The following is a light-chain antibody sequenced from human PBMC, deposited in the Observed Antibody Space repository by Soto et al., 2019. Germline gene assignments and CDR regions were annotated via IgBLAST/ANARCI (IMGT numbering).Light chain of an antibody. CDR3: QQYKGYSRT. CDR2: DVS. CDR1: QSIGDS. Sequence: DIQMTQSPSTLSASVGDRVTITCRASQSIGDSLAWYQQKPGKAPYLLISDVSSLERGVPSRFSGSGSGTEFTLTIISMQPDDFVTFYCQQYKGYSRTFGQGTKVDIK. J-gene: IGKJ1*01. V-gene: IGKV1-5*01.